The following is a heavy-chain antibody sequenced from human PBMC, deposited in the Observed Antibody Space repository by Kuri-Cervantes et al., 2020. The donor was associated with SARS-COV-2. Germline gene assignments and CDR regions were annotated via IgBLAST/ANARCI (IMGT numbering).Heavy chain of an antibody. D-gene: IGHD3-9*01. CDR3: ARSSRYFDWSNNWFDP. CDR1: GFSLSTSGVG. J-gene: IGHJ5*02. V-gene: IGHV2-5*02. Sequence: SGPTLVKATQTLTLTCTFSGFSLSTSGVGVGWIRQPPGKALEWLALIYWDDDKRYSPSLKSRLTITKDTSKNQVVLTMTNMEPVDTATYYCARSSRYFDWSNNWFDPWGQGTLVTVSS. CDR2: IYWDDDK.